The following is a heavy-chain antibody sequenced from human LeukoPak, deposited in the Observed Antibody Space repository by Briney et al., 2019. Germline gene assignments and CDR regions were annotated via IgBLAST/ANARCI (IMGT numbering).Heavy chain of an antibody. CDR1: GYTFTGYY. J-gene: IGHJ3*02. CDR2: INPNSGGT. V-gene: IGHV1-2*02. CDR3: ARGGLTGTPGSAFDI. D-gene: IGHD1-1*01. Sequence: GASVKVSCKASGYTFTGYYMHWVRQAPGQGLEWMGWINPNSGGTNYAQKFQGRVTITADKSTSTAYMELSSLRSEDTAVYYCARGGLTGTPGSAFDIWGQGTMVTVSS.